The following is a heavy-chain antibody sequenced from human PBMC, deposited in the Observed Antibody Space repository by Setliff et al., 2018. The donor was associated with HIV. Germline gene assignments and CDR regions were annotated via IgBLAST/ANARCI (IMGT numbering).Heavy chain of an antibody. CDR2: MNPNSGNT. CDR3: ATSSFYDILTAPTPGVFDI. Sequence: AASVKVSCKASGYTFTSYDINWVRQATGQGLEWMGWMNPNSGNTGYAQKFQGRVTMTRNTSISTAYMELSSLRSEDTAMYYCATSSFYDILTAPTPGVFDIWGQGTMVTVSS. J-gene: IGHJ3*02. CDR1: GYTFTSYD. D-gene: IGHD3-9*01. V-gene: IGHV1-8*01.